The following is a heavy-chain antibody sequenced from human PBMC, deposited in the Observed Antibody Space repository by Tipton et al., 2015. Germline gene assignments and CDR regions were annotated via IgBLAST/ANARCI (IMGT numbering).Heavy chain of an antibody. CDR3: ARVKVATMLYYFDY. CDR1: GGSISSGKYY. J-gene: IGHJ4*02. CDR2: IYYSGNT. V-gene: IGHV4-31*03. D-gene: IGHD5-12*01. Sequence: TLSLTCTVSGGSISSGKYYWSWIRPHPGKGLEWIGYIYYSGNTYYNPSLKSRVTISVDTSKSQFSLKLTSVTAADTAVYYCARVKVATMLYYFDYWGQGTLVTVSS.